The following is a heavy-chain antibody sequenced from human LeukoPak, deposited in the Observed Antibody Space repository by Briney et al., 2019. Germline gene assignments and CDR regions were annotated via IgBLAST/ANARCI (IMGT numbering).Heavy chain of an antibody. J-gene: IGHJ3*02. V-gene: IGHV4-59*08. CDR2: IYYSGST. CDR1: GGSISSYY. D-gene: IGHD6-13*01. Sequence: SETLSLTCTVSGGSISSYYWSWIRQPPGKGLEWIGYIYYSGSTNYNPSLKSRVTISVDTSKNQFSLKLSSVTAADTAVYYCARHMASSWSDAFDIWGQGTMVTVSS. CDR3: ARHMASSWSDAFDI.